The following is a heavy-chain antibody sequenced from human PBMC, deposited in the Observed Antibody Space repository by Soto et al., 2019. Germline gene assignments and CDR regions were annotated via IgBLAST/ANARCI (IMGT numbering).Heavy chain of an antibody. V-gene: IGHV1-3*01. CDR3: ASDMMIAARPDYYYYYGMDV. D-gene: IGHD6-6*01. Sequence: ASVKVSCKASGYSFTTYAMHWVRQAPGQRLEWMGWINAGTGIAKYSQKFQDRVTISRDTSANTAYMELSSLRSEDTAVYYCASDMMIAARPDYYYYYGMDVWGQGTTVTVSS. J-gene: IGHJ6*02. CDR2: INAGTGIA. CDR1: GYSFTTYA.